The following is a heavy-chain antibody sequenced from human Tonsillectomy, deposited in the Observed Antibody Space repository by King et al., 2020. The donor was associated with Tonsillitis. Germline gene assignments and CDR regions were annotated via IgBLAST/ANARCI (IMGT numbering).Heavy chain of an antibody. CDR3: ARENSSWYGEFDY. Sequence: QLVQSGAEVKKPGASVKVSCKASGYTFTGYYMHWVLQAPGQGLEWIGWITTNSVGTNYSQKFQGRVTMTRDTSISTVSMELSRLKSDDTAVYSCARENSSWYGEFDYWGQGTLVTVSS. D-gene: IGHD6-13*01. CDR2: ITTNSVGT. V-gene: IGHV1-2*02. J-gene: IGHJ4*02. CDR1: GYTFTGYY.